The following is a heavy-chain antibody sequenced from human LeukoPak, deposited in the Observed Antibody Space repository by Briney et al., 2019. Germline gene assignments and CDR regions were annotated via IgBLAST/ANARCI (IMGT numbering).Heavy chain of an antibody. CDR3: ARKPAADYYFDY. D-gene: IGHD2-2*01. J-gene: IGHJ4*02. CDR1: GYTFTGYY. Sequence: GASVKVSCKASGYTFTGYYMHWVRQAPGQGLEWMGWINPNSGGTNYAQKFQGRVTMTRDTSISTAYMELSRLRSDDTAVYYCARKPAADYYFDYWGQRTLVTVSS. V-gene: IGHV1-2*02. CDR2: INPNSGGT.